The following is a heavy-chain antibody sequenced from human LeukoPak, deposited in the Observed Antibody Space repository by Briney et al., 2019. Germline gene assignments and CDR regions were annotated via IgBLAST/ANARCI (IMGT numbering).Heavy chain of an antibody. CDR3: ARAPYTSGWYRGDNDY. CDR1: GFTFSSCS. V-gene: IGHV3-48*01. D-gene: IGHD6-19*01. J-gene: IGHJ4*02. CDR2: ISGSSGTR. Sequence: GSLRLSCAASGFTFSSCSMNWVRQAPGKGLEWVSYISGSSGTRYYADSVKGRFTISRDNAKNSLYLQMNSLRAEDTAVYYCARAPYTSGWYRGDNDYWGQGTLVTVSS.